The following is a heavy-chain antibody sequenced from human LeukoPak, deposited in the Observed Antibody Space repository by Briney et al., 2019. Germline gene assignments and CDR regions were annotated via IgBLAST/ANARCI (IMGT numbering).Heavy chain of an antibody. J-gene: IGHJ4*02. D-gene: IGHD2-21*01. V-gene: IGHV3-23*01. CDR2: ISGSGSRS. Sequence: PGGSLRLSCEASGVTFKNYAMTWVRQAPGKGLEWVSSISGSGSRSFYTDPVKGRFTISRDNFKNTLYLQMSRLRAEDTAVYYCAKPDCGADDCRLLDYWGQGTLVTVSS. CDR1: GVTFKNYA. CDR3: AKPDCGADDCRLLDY.